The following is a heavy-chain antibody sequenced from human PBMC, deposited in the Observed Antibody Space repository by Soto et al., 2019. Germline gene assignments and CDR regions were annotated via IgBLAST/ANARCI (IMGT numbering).Heavy chain of an antibody. J-gene: IGHJ6*02. D-gene: IGHD6-13*01. CDR3: ARGVSSSSWYVGRTYYYYGMDV. CDR1: GGSISSYY. Sequence: ASETLSLTCTVSGGSISSYYWSWIRQPPGKGLEWIGYIYYSGSTNYNPSLKSRVTISVDTSKNQFSLKLSSVTAADTAVYYCARGVSSSSWYVGRTYYYYGMDVWGQGTTVTVS. CDR2: IYYSGST. V-gene: IGHV4-59*01.